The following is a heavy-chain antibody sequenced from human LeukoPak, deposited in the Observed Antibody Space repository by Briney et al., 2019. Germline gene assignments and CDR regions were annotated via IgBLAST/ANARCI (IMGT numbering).Heavy chain of an antibody. CDR1: GFTFSSYS. D-gene: IGHD3-22*01. CDR3: TGTYYYDSSGYYPMDY. V-gene: IGHV3-73*01. CDR2: IRSKANSYAT. J-gene: IGHJ4*02. Sequence: GGSLRLSCAASGFTFSSYSMNWVRQASGKGLEWVGRIRSKANSYATAYAASVKGRFTISRDDSKNTAYLQMNSLKTEDTAVYYCTGTYYYDSSGYYPMDYWGQGTLVTVSS.